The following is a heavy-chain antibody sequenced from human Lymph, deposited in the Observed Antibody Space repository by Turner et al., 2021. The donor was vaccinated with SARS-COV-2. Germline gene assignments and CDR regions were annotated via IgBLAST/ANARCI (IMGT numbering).Heavy chain of an antibody. V-gene: IGHV1-69*10. CDR2: FIPILGIA. Sequence: QVQLVQSGAEVKKPGSSVKVSCKASGGTFSSHAISWVRQAPGQGLEWRGGFIPILGIATYEKKFQGRFTITADKSTSTAYMGRGNLSSEDTAVYYCAGAGGGRYFYFDYWGQGTLVTVSS. CDR3: AGAGGGRYFYFDY. J-gene: IGHJ4*02. D-gene: IGHD1-26*01. CDR1: GGTFSSHA.